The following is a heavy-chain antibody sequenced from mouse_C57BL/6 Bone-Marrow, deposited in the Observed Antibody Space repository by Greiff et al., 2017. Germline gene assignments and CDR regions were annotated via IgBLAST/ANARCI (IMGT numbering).Heavy chain of an antibody. CDR1: GYTFTSYW. Sequence: QVQLQQPGAELVKPGASVKMSCKASGYTFTSYWITWVKQRPGRGLEWIGEIYPGSGSTNYNEKFKSKATLTVDTSSSTAYMQLSSLTSEDSAVYYCASANYYASWFAYWGQGTLVTVSA. V-gene: IGHV1-55*01. CDR3: ASANYYASWFAY. J-gene: IGHJ3*01. D-gene: IGHD2-1*01. CDR2: IYPGSGST.